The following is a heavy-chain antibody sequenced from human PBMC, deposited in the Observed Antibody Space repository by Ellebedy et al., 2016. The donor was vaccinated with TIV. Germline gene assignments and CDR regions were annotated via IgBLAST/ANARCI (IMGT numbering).Heavy chain of an antibody. V-gene: IGHV3-7*01. CDR3: ARPWIQLWFDPFDP. D-gene: IGHD5-18*01. Sequence: GGSLRLXCAASGLIFSSYWMNWVRQAPGKGLEWVAIIKQDGTEKYYVDSVKGRFTISRDNAKNSLYLQMNSLRAEDTAVYYCARPWIQLWFDPFDPWGQGTLVTVSS. CDR1: GLIFSSYW. J-gene: IGHJ5*02. CDR2: IKQDGTEK.